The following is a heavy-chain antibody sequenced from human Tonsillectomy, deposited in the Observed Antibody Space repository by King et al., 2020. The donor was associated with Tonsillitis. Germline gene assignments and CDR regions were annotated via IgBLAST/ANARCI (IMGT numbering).Heavy chain of an antibody. V-gene: IGHV4-59*01. CDR3: ARDPGSGYYFDD. D-gene: IGHD6-19*01. CDR1: GGSISTYY. CDR2: IYYSGGT. J-gene: IGHJ4*02. Sequence: QLQESGPGLVKPSETLSLTCTVSGGSISTYYWSWIRQPPGKGLEWIGYIYYSGGTNYNPSLKSRVTISVDTSKNQFSLKLSSVSAADTAVYYCARDPGSGYYFDDWGQGTLVTVSA.